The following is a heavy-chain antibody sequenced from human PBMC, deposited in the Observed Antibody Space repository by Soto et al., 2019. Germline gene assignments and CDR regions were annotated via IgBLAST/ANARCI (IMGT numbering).Heavy chain of an antibody. J-gene: IGHJ4*02. Sequence: SETLSLTCTVSGGSISSYYWSWIRQPPGKGLEWIGYIYYSGSTNYNPSLKSRVTISVDTSKNQFSLKLSSVTAADTAVYYCAREILDYYDSSGTLTRYYFDYWGQGTLVTVSS. D-gene: IGHD3-22*01. V-gene: IGHV4-59*01. CDR1: GGSISSYY. CDR2: IYYSGST. CDR3: AREILDYYDSSGTLTRYYFDY.